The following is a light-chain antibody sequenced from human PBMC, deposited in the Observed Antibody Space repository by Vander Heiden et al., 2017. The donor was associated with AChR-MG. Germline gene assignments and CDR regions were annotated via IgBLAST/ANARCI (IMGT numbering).Light chain of an antibody. CDR2: AAS. CDR1: QGIRND. V-gene: IGKV1-6*01. CDR3: RQEDNFPLT. J-gene: IGKJ3*01. Sequence: AIQMTQSPSSLSASVGDRVTITCRASQGIRNDLGWYQQKPGKAPKLLIYAASRLQSGVPLRFGGSGAGTDFTLTISSLQPDDFATYYCRQEDNFPLTFGHGTKVDIK.